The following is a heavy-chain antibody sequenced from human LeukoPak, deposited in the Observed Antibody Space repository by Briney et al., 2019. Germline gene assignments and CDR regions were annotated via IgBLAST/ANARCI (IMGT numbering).Heavy chain of an antibody. Sequence: KPGGSLRLSCAASGFTFSSYSMNWVRQAPGKGLEWVSSISSSSSYIYYADSVKGRFTISRDNAKNSLYLQMSSLRAEDTAVYYCARAQTTVTSHFDIWGQGIMVTVSS. CDR3: ARAQTTVTSHFDI. D-gene: IGHD4-17*01. CDR1: GFTFSSYS. J-gene: IGHJ3*02. CDR2: ISSSSSYI. V-gene: IGHV3-21*01.